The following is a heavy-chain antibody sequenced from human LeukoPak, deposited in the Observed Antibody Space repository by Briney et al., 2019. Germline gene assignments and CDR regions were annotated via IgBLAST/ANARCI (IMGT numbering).Heavy chain of an antibody. CDR1: GGSISSYY. V-gene: IGHV4-4*09. Sequence: SETLSLTCTVFGGSISSYYWSWIRQPPGKGLEWIGYIYTSGSTNYNPSLKSRVTISVDTSKNQFSLKLSSVTAADTAVYYCARLHDYGDYYYYYYYMDVWGKGTTVTVSS. CDR2: IYTSGST. J-gene: IGHJ6*03. CDR3: ARLHDYGDYYYYYYYMDV. D-gene: IGHD4-17*01.